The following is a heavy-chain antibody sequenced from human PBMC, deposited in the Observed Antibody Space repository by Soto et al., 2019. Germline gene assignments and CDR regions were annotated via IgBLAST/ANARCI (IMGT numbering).Heavy chain of an antibody. Sequence: VVSLILACSSSVFTFIRYEVEWVRQAPVKRLEWVGNISISVMTIYYSCSWKVLFTMSIYNAKNSLYRQMNSLRAEDTSVYYFASTWQSNDDFDIWGRGTMFAV. CDR2: ISISVMTI. CDR3: ASTWQSNDDFDI. V-gene: IGHV3-48*03. J-gene: IGHJ3*02. CDR1: VFTFIRYE.